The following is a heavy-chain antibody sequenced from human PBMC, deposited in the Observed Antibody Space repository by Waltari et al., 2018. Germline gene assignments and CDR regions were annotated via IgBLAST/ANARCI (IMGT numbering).Heavy chain of an antibody. V-gene: IGHV5-51*01. CDR1: GYSFTSYW. J-gene: IGHJ6*03. Sequence: KGSGYSFTSYWIGWVRQMPGKGLEWMGIIYPGDSDTRYSPSFQGQVTISADKSISTAYLQWSSLKASDTAMYYCARLACTVGVCYSEDNYYYYMDVWGKGTTVTVSS. CDR2: IYPGDSDT. CDR3: ARLACTVGVCYSEDNYYYYMDV. D-gene: IGHD2-8*02.